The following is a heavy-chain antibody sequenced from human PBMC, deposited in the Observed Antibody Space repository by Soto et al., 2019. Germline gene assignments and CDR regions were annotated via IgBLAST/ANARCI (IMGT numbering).Heavy chain of an antibody. J-gene: IGHJ3*02. CDR3: ARESPPPQGVGADDAFDI. CDR1: GFTFGDYA. D-gene: IGHD3-10*01. Sequence: GGSLRLSCTASGFTFGDYAMSWFRQAPGKGLEWVGLIRSKAYGGTTEYAASVKGRFTISRDDSKSMSYLQMNSLKTEDTAVYYCARESPPPQGVGADDAFDIWGQGTMVTVSS. V-gene: IGHV3-49*03. CDR2: IRSKAYGGTT.